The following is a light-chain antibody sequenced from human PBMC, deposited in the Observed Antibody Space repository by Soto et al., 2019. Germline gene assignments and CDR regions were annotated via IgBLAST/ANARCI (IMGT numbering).Light chain of an antibody. Sequence: QSVLTQPPSVSGAPGQRVTISCTGSSSNIGAGYDVHWYQQHPGTAPKLLIFGNTNRPSGVPDRFSGSKSGTSASLAITGLKAEDEADYYCQSYDNSLSGYVFATGTKLTVL. CDR3: QSYDNSLSGYV. J-gene: IGLJ1*01. V-gene: IGLV1-40*01. CDR2: GNT. CDR1: SSNIGAGYD.